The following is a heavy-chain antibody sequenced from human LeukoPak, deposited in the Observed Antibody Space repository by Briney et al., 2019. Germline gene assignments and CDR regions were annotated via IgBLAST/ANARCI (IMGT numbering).Heavy chain of an antibody. CDR2: ISGSAGST. CDR3: AKGKGYRLYYSSRDYNWYDF. CDR1: RYILGRYP. J-gene: IGHJ5*01. V-gene: IGHV3-23*01. Sequence: TGGSLRLSCAACRYILGRYPMMWPRQAPGKGLEWVSGISGSAGSTYYADSVKGRFTISRDNSKNTLYLQMNSLRAEDTAVYYYAKGKGYRLYYSSRDYNWYDFCGRGALVTVSS. D-gene: IGHD4-11*01.